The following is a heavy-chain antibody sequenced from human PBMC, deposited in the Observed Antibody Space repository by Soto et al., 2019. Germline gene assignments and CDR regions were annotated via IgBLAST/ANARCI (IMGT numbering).Heavy chain of an antibody. V-gene: IGHV3-30*18. Sequence: QVQLVESGGGVVQPGRSLRLSCAASGFTFSSYGMHWVRQAPGKGLEWVAVISYDGSNKYYADSVKGRFTISRDNSKNTMYLQMNSLRAEDTAVYYCAKDKNYYGSGNDAFDIWGQGTMVTDSS. CDR1: GFTFSSYG. CDR2: ISYDGSNK. J-gene: IGHJ3*02. CDR3: AKDKNYYGSGNDAFDI. D-gene: IGHD3-10*01.